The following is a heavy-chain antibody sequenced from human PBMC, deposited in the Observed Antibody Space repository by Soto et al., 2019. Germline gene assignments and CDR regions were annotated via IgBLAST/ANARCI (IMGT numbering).Heavy chain of an antibody. Sequence: SETLSLTCTVSGGSISSYYWSWIRQPPGKGLEWIGYIYYSGSTNYNPSLKSRVTISVDTSKNQFSLKLSSVTAADTAVYYCARHGYSKYFDYWGQGTLVTVSS. CDR3: ARHGYSKYFDY. D-gene: IGHD2-21*01. CDR1: GGSISSYY. CDR2: IYYSGST. V-gene: IGHV4-59*08. J-gene: IGHJ4*02.